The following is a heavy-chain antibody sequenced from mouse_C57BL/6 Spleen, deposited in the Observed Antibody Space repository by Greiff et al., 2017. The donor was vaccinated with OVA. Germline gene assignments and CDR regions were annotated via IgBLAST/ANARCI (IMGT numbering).Heavy chain of an antibody. CDR1: GYTFTSYD. J-gene: IGHJ2*01. Sequence: VKLVESGPELVKPGASVKLSCKASGYTFTSYDINWVKQRPGQGLEWIGWIYPRDGSTTYNEKFKGKATLTVDTSSSTAYMELHSLTSEDSAVYFCAKDSSGYNDYWGQGTTLTVSS. V-gene: IGHV1-85*01. D-gene: IGHD3-2*02. CDR3: AKDSSGYNDY. CDR2: IYPRDGST.